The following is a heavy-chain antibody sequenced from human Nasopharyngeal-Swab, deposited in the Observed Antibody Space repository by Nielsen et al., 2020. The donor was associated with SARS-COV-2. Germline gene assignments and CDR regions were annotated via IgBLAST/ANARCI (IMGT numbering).Heavy chain of an antibody. Sequence: WVRHAPGQGLEWMGIINPSGGSTSYAQKFQGRVTMTRDTSTSTVYMELSSLRSEDTAVYYCAREDYYDSSDYPPYYYYGMDVWGQGTTVTVSS. D-gene: IGHD3-22*01. CDR3: AREDYYDSSDYPPYYYYGMDV. V-gene: IGHV1-46*01. J-gene: IGHJ6*02. CDR2: INPSGGST.